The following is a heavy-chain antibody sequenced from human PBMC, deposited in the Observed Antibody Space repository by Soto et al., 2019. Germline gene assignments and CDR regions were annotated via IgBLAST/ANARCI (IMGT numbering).Heavy chain of an antibody. CDR2: ISNDGSNI. CDR1: GFTFSSYG. CDR3: AKEWVYDSSGWSFDY. J-gene: IGHJ4*02. V-gene: IGHV3-30*18. Sequence: QVQLVESGGGVVQPGRSLRLSCAASGFTFSSYGMHWVRQAPGKVLEWVAVISNDGSNIYYADSVKGRFTISRDNSKNTLYLQMNSMRAEDPAVYYCAKEWVYDSSGWSFDYWGQGTLVTVSS. D-gene: IGHD3-22*01.